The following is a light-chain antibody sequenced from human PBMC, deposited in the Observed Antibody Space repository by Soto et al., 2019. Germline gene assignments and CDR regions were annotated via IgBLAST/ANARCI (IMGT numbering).Light chain of an antibody. J-gene: IGKJ1*01. V-gene: IGKV1-5*01. CDR2: DAS. CDR1: QSISVS. CDR3: QQYNSYWT. Sequence: IQMTQSPSTLSASVGGTVNISCRASQSISVSLAWYQQKPGKAPRLLIYDASSLESGVPSRFSGSGSGTEFTLTISSLQPDDFATYYCQQYNSYWTFGQGTKVDIK.